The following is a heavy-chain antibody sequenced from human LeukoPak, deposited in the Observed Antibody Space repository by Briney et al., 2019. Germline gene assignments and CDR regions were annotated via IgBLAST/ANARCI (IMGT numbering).Heavy chain of an antibody. Sequence: GGSLRLSCAAPGFTFSSYWMSWVRQAPGKGLEWVANIKQDGSEKYYVDSVKGRFTISRDNAKNSLYLQMNSLRAEDTAVYYCARGSTTVVADFDYWGQGTLVTVSS. CDR1: GFTFSSYW. J-gene: IGHJ4*02. D-gene: IGHD4-23*01. CDR3: ARGSTTVVADFDY. V-gene: IGHV3-7*01. CDR2: IKQDGSEK.